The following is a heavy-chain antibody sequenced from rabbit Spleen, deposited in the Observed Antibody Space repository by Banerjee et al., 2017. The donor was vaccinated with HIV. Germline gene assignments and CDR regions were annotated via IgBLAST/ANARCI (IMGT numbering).Heavy chain of an antibody. CDR2: IDPVFGAT. V-gene: IGHV1S43*01. Sequence: QQQLEESGGGLVKPGGTLTLTCTASGFSFSGGYDMCWVRQAPGKGLEWIGYIDPVFGATYYATWVNGRFTISSQNAQNTLYLQLTSLTAADRAAYFCARDLVGVIGWNFYLWGPGTLVTVS. CDR3: ARDLVGVIGWNFYL. D-gene: IGHD5-1*01. CDR1: GFSFSGGYD. J-gene: IGHJ4*01.